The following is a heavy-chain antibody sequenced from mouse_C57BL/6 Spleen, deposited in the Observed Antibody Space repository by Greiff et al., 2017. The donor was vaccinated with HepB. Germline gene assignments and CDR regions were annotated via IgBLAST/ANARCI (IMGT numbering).Heavy chain of an antibody. V-gene: IGHV1-53*01. CDR1: GYTFTSYW. CDR3: ARGDYYGSSTRYFDV. Sequence: QVQLKQPGTELVKPGASVKLSCKASGYTFTSYWMHWVKQRPGQGLEWIGNINPSNGGTNYNEKFKSKATLTVDKSSSTAYMQLSSLTSEDSAVYYCARGDYYGSSTRYFDVWGTGTTVTVSS. J-gene: IGHJ1*03. D-gene: IGHD1-1*01. CDR2: INPSNGGT.